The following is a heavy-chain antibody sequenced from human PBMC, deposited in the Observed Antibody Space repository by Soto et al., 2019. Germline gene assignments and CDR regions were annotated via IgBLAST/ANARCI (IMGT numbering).Heavy chain of an antibody. CDR3: TRHGPEGTTTRYYYGMDV. D-gene: IGHD4-17*01. J-gene: IGHJ6*02. V-gene: IGHV3-73*02. Sequence: EVQLVESGGGLVQPGGSLKLSCAASGFTFSGSAMHWVRQASGKGLEWVGRIRSKANSYATAYAASVKGRFTISRDDSKNTAYLQMNSLKTEDTAVYYCTRHGPEGTTTRYYYGMDVWGQGTTVTVSS. CDR1: GFTFSGSA. CDR2: IRSKANSYAT.